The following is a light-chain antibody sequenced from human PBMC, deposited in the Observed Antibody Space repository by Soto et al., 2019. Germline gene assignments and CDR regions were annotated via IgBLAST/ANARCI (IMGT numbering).Light chain of an antibody. J-gene: IGLJ1*01. CDR3: QSYDRGLTAYV. CDR1: SSNIGAGYE. V-gene: IGLV1-40*01. CDR2: GND. Sequence: QSVLTRPPSVSGAPGQSVTSSCTGTSSNIGAGYEVHWYHQLPGTAPKFLVSGNDNRPSGVPDRLSASKSGTSGSLAITGLQAEDEGHYYCQSYDRGLTAYVFGTGTKVTVL.